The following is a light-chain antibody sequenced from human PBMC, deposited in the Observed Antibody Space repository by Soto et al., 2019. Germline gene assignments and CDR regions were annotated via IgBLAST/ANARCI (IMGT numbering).Light chain of an antibody. V-gene: IGLV2-14*03. J-gene: IGLJ1*01. Sequence: QSVLTQPASVSGSPGQSITISCTGTSSDVGGYNYVSWYQHHPGKAPKLIIYDVSNRPSGVSIRFSGSKSDNRASLTISGLQPEDEADYHCSSYTTSNTRQIVFGTGTKLTVL. CDR3: SSYTTSNTRQIV. CDR1: SSDVGGYNY. CDR2: DVS.